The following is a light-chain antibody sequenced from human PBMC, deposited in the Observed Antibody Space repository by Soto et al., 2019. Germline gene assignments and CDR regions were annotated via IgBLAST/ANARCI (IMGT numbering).Light chain of an antibody. CDR3: HQYGNSPWT. J-gene: IGKJ1*01. CDR2: GAS. CDR1: QSGFSTY. V-gene: IGKV3-20*01. Sequence: EIVLTQSPGTLSVSPGERATLSCRASQSGFSTYLAWFQQKPGQAPRLLIFGASTRAAGVPDRFSGSGSATDFTLTISRLEPEDFAVYYCHQYGNSPWTFGQGTMVE.